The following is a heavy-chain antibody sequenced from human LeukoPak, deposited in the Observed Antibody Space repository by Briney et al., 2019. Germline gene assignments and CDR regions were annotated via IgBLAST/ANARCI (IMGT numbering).Heavy chain of an antibody. V-gene: IGHV4-39*07. Sequence: PSETLSLTCTVSGGSISSSSYYWGWIRQPPGKGLEWIGSIYYSGSTYYNPSLKSRVTISVDTSKNQFSLKLSSVTAADTAVYYCARARGYIGYDAPLHYYYMDVWGKGTTVTISS. CDR2: IYYSGST. J-gene: IGHJ6*03. D-gene: IGHD5-12*01. CDR3: ARARGYIGYDAPLHYYYMDV. CDR1: GGSISSSSYY.